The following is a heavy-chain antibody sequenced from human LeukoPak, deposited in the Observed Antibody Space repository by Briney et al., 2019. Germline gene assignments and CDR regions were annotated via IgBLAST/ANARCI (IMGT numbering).Heavy chain of an antibody. J-gene: IGHJ2*01. V-gene: IGHV1-24*01. CDR1: GYTLTELS. D-gene: IGHD5-12*01. CDR3: ATGVSGSGDWYFDL. CDR2: FDPEDGET. Sequence: GASVKVSCKVSGYTLTELSMHWVRQAPGKGLEWVGGFDPEDGETIYAQKFQGRVTITEDTSTDTAYMELSSLRSEDTAVYYCATGVSGSGDWYFDLWGRGTLVTVSS.